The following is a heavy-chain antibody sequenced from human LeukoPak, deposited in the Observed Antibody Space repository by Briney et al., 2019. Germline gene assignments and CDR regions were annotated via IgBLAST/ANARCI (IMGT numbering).Heavy chain of an antibody. CDR3: ARDKIVGPTTLDY. Sequence: PSETLSLTCAVYGGSFSGYYWSWIRQPPGKGLEWIGEINHSGSTNYNPSLKSRVTISVDTSKNQFSLKLSSVTAADTAVYYCARDKIVGPTTLDYWGQGTLVTVSS. CDR1: GGSFSGYY. CDR2: INHSGST. D-gene: IGHD1-26*01. J-gene: IGHJ4*02. V-gene: IGHV4-34*01.